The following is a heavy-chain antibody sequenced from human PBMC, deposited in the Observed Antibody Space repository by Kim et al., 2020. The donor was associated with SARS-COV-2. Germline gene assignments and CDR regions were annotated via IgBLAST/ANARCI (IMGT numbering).Heavy chain of an antibody. CDR3: ARDLVGATTLLDY. D-gene: IGHD1-26*01. Sequence: KYSRKFQVRVTITSDTSASTAYMELSSLRSEDTAVYYCARDLVGATTLLDYWGQGTLVTVSS. V-gene: IGHV1-3*01. J-gene: IGHJ4*02.